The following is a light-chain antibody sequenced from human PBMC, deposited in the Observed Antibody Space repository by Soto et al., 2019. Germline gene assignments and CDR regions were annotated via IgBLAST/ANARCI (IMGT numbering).Light chain of an antibody. Sequence: VLAQPPPVSGSPGQVPTISCTGTSGDVGRYDSVSWYKHRPGKVPELIIFSDRFSGSKSGNTASLTISGLQAEDEADYYCSSYTTNRTPVFGGGTKVTVL. CDR1: SGDVGRYDS. V-gene: IGLV2-14*01. J-gene: IGLJ2*01. CDR3: SSYTTNRTPV.